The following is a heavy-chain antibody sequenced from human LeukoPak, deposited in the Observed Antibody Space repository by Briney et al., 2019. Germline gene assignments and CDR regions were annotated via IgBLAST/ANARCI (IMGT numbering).Heavy chain of an antibody. D-gene: IGHD3-10*01. Sequence: SETLSLTFSVSGDSISTHTYYWGWIRQSPGKGLEWIGSIHYSGNTYYNPSLKSRVTIPLDTSTNHFSLKLRSVTAADTAVYYCARGGGYYAPLGYWGQGTLVTVSS. CDR1: GDSISTHTYY. J-gene: IGHJ4*02. V-gene: IGHV4-39*07. CDR3: ARGGGYYAPLGY. CDR2: IHYSGNT.